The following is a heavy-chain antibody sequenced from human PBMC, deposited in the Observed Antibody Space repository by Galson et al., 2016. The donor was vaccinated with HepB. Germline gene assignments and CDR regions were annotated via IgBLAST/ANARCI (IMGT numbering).Heavy chain of an antibody. V-gene: IGHV3-74*01. CDR1: GFTFNSHV. J-gene: IGHJ6*02. D-gene: IGHD1-1*01. CDR3: KRDSYDDHYYYGGDV. Sequence: SLGLSCAASGFTFNSHVMHWVRQGPGKGLVWVSRLNKDGTFASYADSVKGRFTTFRDNAKNPLYLQMNSRRVGGTGAYYCKRDSYDDHYYYGGDVWGRGTTVTVSS. CDR2: LNKDGTFA.